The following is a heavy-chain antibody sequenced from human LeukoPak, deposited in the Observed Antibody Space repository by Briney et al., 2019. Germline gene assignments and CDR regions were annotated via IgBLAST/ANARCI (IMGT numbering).Heavy chain of an antibody. CDR1: GDSISSGPYY. V-gene: IGHV4-39*01. D-gene: IGHD3-22*01. CDR3: ARRDDSSGYHKIFDY. CDR2: IYYGENT. J-gene: IGHJ4*02. Sequence: SETLSLTCTVSGDSISSGPYYWGWIRQPPGTELEWIGNIYYGENTYYNPSLKSRVTISIDTSNNQFYLKLSSLTAADTAVYYCARRDDSSGYHKIFDYWGQGTLVTVSS.